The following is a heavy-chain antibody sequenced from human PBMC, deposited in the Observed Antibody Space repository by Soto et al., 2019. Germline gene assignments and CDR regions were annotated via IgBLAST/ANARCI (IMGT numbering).Heavy chain of an antibody. CDR3: ARLDDTAMVTYDYYGMDV. Sequence: PSETLSLTCSVSGGSISTSRSYWAWIRQPPGKGLEWLANIFYSGSTYYNPSLKSRVTISVDTSKNQFSLKLSSVTAADTAVYYCARLDDTAMVTYDYYGMDVWGQGTTVTVSS. V-gene: IGHV4-39*01. CDR2: IFYSGST. D-gene: IGHD5-18*01. J-gene: IGHJ6*02. CDR1: GGSISTSRSY.